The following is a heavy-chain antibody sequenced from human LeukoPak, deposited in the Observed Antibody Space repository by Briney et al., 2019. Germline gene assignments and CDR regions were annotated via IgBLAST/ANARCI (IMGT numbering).Heavy chain of an antibody. Sequence: PGGFLRLSCAASGFTFSSYGMSWVRQAPGKGLEWVSSISISGGSTYYADSVKGRFTISRDNSKNTLNLQMNSLRAEDTAVYYCAKDPVPYYYDSSGYFDYWGQGTLVTVSS. J-gene: IGHJ4*02. D-gene: IGHD3-22*01. CDR1: GFTFSSYG. CDR3: AKDPVPYYYDSSGYFDY. CDR2: ISISGGST. V-gene: IGHV3-23*01.